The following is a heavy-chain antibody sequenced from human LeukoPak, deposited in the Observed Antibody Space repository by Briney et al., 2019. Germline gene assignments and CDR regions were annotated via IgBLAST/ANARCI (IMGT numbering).Heavy chain of an antibody. CDR3: ARGISDFWSGFAQSLFAY. D-gene: IGHD3-3*01. V-gene: IGHV1-8*01. Sequence: ASVKVSCKASGYTFTSYDINWVRQATGQGLEWMGWMNPNSGNTGYAQKFQGRVTITRNTSISTAYMELSSLRSEDTAVYYCARGISDFWSGFAQSLFAYWGQEPLVTVSS. J-gene: IGHJ4*02. CDR2: MNPNSGNT. CDR1: GYTFTSYD.